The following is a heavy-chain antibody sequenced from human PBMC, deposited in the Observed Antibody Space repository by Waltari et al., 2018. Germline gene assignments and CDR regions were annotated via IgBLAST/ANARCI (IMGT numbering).Heavy chain of an antibody. CDR2: ISDSGNTV. D-gene: IGHD2-2*01. V-gene: IGHV3-48*03. Sequence: EVQLVESGGDWKQPGGSLRLSCVASGFNFDAYEMHWVRQAPGKGLEWVSQISDSGNTVYYADSGRGRFTMYRDNAKNSVHLQMSSLRVEDTAVYFCAGEYAHYGMDVWGQGTTVTVTS. CDR1: GFNFDAYE. CDR3: AGEYAHYGMDV. J-gene: IGHJ6*02.